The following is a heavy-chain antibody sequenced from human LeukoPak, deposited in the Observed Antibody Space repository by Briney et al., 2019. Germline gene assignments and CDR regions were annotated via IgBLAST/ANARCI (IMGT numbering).Heavy chain of an antibody. CDR1: GFTFSSYS. J-gene: IGHJ5*02. V-gene: IGHV3-21*01. Sequence: GGSLRLSCAASGFTFSSYSMNWVRQAPGKGLEWVSSISSSGSYIYYADSVKGRFTISRDNAKNSLYLQMNSLRAEDTAVYYCARRDEYSSSVDWFDPWGQGTLVTVSS. CDR3: ARRDEYSSSVDWFDP. D-gene: IGHD6-6*01. CDR2: ISSSGSYI.